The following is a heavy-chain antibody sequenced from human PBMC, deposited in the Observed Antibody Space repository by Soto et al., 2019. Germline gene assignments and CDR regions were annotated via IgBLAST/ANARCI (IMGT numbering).Heavy chain of an antibody. CDR2: TYYRSKWYS. Sequence: PSQTLSLTCAISGDSVSTNDATWDWIRQSPSRGLEWLGRTYYRSKWYSDYAVSVKGRITINPDTSNNQLSLQLSSVTPDDTAMYYCARLIGNSRLEPWGQGTPVTVFS. V-gene: IGHV6-1*01. CDR3: ARLIGNSRLEP. J-gene: IGHJ5*02. CDR1: GDSVSTNDAT. D-gene: IGHD2-8*01.